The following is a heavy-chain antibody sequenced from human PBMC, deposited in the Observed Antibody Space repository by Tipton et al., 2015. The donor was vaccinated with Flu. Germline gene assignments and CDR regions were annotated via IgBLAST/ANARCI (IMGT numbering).Heavy chain of an antibody. V-gene: IGHV4-34*01. J-gene: IGHJ4*02. CDR3: ACAGHGYYDSSGSDY. Sequence: TLSLTCAVYGGSFSGYYWSWIRQPPGKGLEWIGEINHSGSTNYNPSLKSRVTISVDTSKNQFSLKLTSVTAADTAVYYCACAGHGYYDSSGSDYWGQGTLVTVSS. CDR2: INHSGST. D-gene: IGHD3-22*01. CDR1: GGSFSGYY.